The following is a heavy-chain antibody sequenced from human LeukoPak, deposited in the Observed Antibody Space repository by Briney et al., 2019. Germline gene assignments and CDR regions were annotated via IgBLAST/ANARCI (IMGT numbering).Heavy chain of an antibody. D-gene: IGHD4-17*01. CDR3: ARGALGYGADLFDI. CDR1: GYTFTDYY. J-gene: IGHJ3*02. V-gene: IGHV1-2*02. Sequence: ASVKVSCKTSGYTFTDYYFHWVRQAPGQGLEWMGWINLNTGGRGYAQKFQGRVTMTRDTSISAAYMELSSLRSDDTAVYYCARGALGYGADLFDIWGQGTMVTVSS. CDR2: INLNTGGR.